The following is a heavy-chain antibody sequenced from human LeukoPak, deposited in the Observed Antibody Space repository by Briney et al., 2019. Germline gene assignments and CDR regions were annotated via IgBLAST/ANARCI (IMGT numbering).Heavy chain of an antibody. D-gene: IGHD3-10*01. V-gene: IGHV3-20*04. CDR2: INWNGGST. CDR3: ARIAMVRGIIYYFDN. J-gene: IGHJ4*02. CDR1: GFTFDDYG. Sequence: GGSLRLSCAASGFTFDDYGMSWVRQAPGKGLEYVSAINWNGGSTGYGDSVKGRFTISRDNAKKSLYLQMNSLRVEDTALYYCARIAMVRGIIYYFDNWGQGTLVTVPS.